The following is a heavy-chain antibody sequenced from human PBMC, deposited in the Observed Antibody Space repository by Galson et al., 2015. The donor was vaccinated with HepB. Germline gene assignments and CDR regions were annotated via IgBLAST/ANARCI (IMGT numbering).Heavy chain of an antibody. V-gene: IGHV3-23*05. J-gene: IGHJ4*02. CDR3: AKFRGMDIGEYHFDH. D-gene: IGHD2-2*03. CDR2: LHNDGVTT. CDR1: GFTFGTFA. Sequence: SLRLSCAASGFTFGTFAMGWVRQAPGKGLEWVSTLHNDGVTTHIADSVRGRFTISRDNSKNTLFLQMNSLGVEDTALYYCAKFRGMDIGEYHFDHWGQGTLVTVAS.